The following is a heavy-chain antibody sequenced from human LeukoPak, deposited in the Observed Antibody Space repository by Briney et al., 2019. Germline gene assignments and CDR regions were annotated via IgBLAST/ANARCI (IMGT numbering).Heavy chain of an antibody. V-gene: IGHV1-2*02. CDR1: GYTFTGYY. CDR3: ARGSGYYDSSGYYPWQIDY. CDR2: INPNSGGT. D-gene: IGHD3-22*01. Sequence: ASVKVSCKASGYTFTGYYMHWVRQAPGQGLEWMGWINPNSGGTNYAQKFQGRVTMTRDTSISTAYMELRRLRSDDTAVYYCARGSGYYDSSGYYPWQIDYWGQGTLVTVSS. J-gene: IGHJ4*02.